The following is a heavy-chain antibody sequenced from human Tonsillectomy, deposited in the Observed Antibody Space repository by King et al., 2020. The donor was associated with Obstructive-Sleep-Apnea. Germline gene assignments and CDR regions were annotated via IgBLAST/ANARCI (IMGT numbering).Heavy chain of an antibody. J-gene: IGHJ4*02. CDR2: IKSKTDGGTT. CDR3: TALITTSSNGWYDY. D-gene: IGHD6-19*01. V-gene: IGHV3-15*01. Sequence: VQMVESGGGLVKPGGSLRLSCAASGLTFSNAWMSWVRQAPGKGLEWVGRIKSKTDGGTTDYAAPVKGRFTISRDDSKNTLYLQMNSLKTEDTAVYYCTALITTSSNGWYDYWGQGTLVTVSS. CDR1: GLTFSNAW.